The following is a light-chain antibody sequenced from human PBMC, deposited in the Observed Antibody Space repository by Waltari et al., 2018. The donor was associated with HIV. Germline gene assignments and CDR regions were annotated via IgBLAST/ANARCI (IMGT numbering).Light chain of an antibody. CDR2: RNN. V-gene: IGLV1-40*01. Sequence: QPVLTQPSSVSEAPGQRVTISCTGGSSNTGAGYHVHWYQQLPGSVPKLLIYRNNNRPSGVPDRFSGFKSGTSASLVITGLRAEDEADYYCQSYDSSVSAWVFGGGTKLTVL. CDR1: SSNTGAGYH. CDR3: QSYDSSVSAWV. J-gene: IGLJ3*02.